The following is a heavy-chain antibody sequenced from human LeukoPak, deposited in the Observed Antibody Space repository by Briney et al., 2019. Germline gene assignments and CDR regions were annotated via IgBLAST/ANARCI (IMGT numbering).Heavy chain of an antibody. V-gene: IGHV3-74*01. CDR1: GVTFRSYW. CDR2: INSDGSST. J-gene: IGHJ4*02. D-gene: IGHD6-13*01. Sequence: PGGALRLSCAASGVTFRSYWMHWVRQAPGEGLVWVSRINSDGSSTSYAAAARGRCTISTNNAKNTPLLQMSIRRAEDMAVYYCARGPYSNEWTGFDYWGEGSLVTVSS. CDR3: ARGPYSNEWTGFDY.